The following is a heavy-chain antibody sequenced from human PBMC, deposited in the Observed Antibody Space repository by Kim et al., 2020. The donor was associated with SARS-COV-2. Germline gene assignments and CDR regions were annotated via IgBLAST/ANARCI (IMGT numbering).Heavy chain of an antibody. CDR2: IKSKTDGGTT. CDR3: TTETRFLEWLLSAYYYYGMDV. CDR1: GFTFSNAW. J-gene: IGHJ6*02. Sequence: GGSLRLSCAASGFTFSNAWMSWVRQAPGKGLEWVGRIKSKTDGGTTDYAAPVKGRFTISRDDSKNTLYLQMNSLKTEDTAVYYCTTETRFLEWLLSAYYYYGMDVWGQGTTVTVSS. V-gene: IGHV3-15*01. D-gene: IGHD3-3*01.